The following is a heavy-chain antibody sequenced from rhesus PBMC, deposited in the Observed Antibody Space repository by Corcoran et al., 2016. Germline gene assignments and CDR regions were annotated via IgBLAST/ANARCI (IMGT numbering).Heavy chain of an antibody. J-gene: IGHJ4*01. D-gene: IGHD3-28*01. CDR1: GGSISDSYR. CDR3: ARSHYYGSGYNFDY. V-gene: IGHV4S10*01. Sequence: QVQLQESGPGVVKPSETLSLTCAVSGGSISDSYRWSWILQPPGKGLEWIGYSYGSSTSTNYNPSRKSRGTISKDTSKNQFSLKLSAVTAADTAGYYCARSHYYGSGYNFDYWGQGVLVTVAS. CDR2: SYGSSTST.